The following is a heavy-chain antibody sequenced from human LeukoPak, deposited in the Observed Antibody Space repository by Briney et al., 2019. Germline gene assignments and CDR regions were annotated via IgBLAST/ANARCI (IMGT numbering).Heavy chain of an antibody. D-gene: IGHD3-22*01. V-gene: IGHV3-48*01. CDR3: AKDRTRITMIVVVPRMDV. CDR1: GFRFSSYS. J-gene: IGHJ6*02. Sequence: PGGSLRLSCAASGFRFSSYSMNWVRQASGKGLEWVSYISHTGSTMSYADSVKGRFTISRDNSKNTLYLQMNSLRAEDTAVYYCAKDRTRITMIVVVPRMDVWGQGTTVTVSS. CDR2: ISHTGSTM.